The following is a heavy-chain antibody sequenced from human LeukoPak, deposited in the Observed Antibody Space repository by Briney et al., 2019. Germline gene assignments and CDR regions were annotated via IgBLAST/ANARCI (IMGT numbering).Heavy chain of an antibody. CDR3: ARDYYYDSSGYYYNDAFDI. CDR1: GGSISSSSYY. D-gene: IGHD3-22*01. J-gene: IGHJ3*02. Sequence: SETLSLTCTVSGGSISSSSYYWGWIRQPPGKGLEWIGSIYYSGSTYYNPSLKSRVTISVDTSKNQFSLKLSSVTAADTAVYYCARDYYYDSSGYYYNDAFDIWGQGTMVTVSS. V-gene: IGHV4-39*07. CDR2: IYYSGST.